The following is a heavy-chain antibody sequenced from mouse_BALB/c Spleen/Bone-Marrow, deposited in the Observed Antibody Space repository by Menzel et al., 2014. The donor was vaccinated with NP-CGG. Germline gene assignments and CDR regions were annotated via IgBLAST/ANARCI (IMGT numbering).Heavy chain of an antibody. V-gene: IGHV5-9-3*01. CDR1: GFTFSSYA. Sequence: DVKLVESGGGLVKPGGSLKLSCAASGFTFSSYAMSWVRQTPEKRLEWVATISSDGSYTYYPDSVKGRFTISRDNAKNTLYLQMSSLRSEDTAMYYCARHDYAYWGQGTLVTVSA. CDR2: ISSDGSYT. D-gene: IGHD2-4*01. CDR3: ARHDYAY. J-gene: IGHJ3*01.